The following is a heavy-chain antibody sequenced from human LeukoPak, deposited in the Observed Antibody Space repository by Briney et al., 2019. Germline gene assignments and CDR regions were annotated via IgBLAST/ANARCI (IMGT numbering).Heavy chain of an antibody. CDR2: IWYDGNNK. CDR3: ARGDYGDYVEGFYGMDV. J-gene: IGHJ6*02. CDR1: GFTFSSYG. V-gene: IGHV3-33*01. Sequence: GGSLRLSCAASGFTFSSYGMHWVRQAPGKGLEWVAVIWYDGNNKYYADSVKGRFTISRDNSKNTLYLQMNSLRAEDTAMYYCARGDYGDYVEGFYGMDVWGQGTTVTVSS. D-gene: IGHD4-17*01.